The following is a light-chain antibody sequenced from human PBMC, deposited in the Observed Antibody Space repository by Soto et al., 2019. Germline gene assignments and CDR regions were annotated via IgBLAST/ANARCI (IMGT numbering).Light chain of an antibody. J-gene: IGLJ1*01. Sequence: QSVLTQPASVSGSPGQSITFSCTGTSSDIGDYDYVSWYQQHPGKAPKLIIYEVNTRPSGVSNRISGSKSGNTASLTISGLQAEDEADYYCSSYTSSSTLVFGTGTKVTVL. CDR2: EVN. CDR3: SSYTSSSTLV. V-gene: IGLV2-14*01. CDR1: SSDIGDYDY.